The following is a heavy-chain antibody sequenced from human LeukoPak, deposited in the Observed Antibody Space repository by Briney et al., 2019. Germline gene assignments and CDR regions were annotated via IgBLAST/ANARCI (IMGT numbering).Heavy chain of an antibody. CDR2: ISYDGSNK. CDR3: ARDVHVVREIPEYYYYYGMDV. J-gene: IGHJ6*02. Sequence: PGGSLRLSCAASGFTFSSYEMNWVRQAPGKGLEWVAVISYDGSNKYYADSVKGRLTISRDNSKNTLYLQMNSLRAEDTALYYCARDVHVVREIPEYYYYYGMDVWGQGTTVTVSS. V-gene: IGHV3-30-3*01. CDR1: GFTFSSYE. D-gene: IGHD3-10*01.